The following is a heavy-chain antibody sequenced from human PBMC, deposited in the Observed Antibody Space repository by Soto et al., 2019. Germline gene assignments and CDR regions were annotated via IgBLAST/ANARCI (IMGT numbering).Heavy chain of an antibody. J-gene: IGHJ3*02. V-gene: IGHV4-4*07. CDR2: IYTSGST. Sequence: NPSETLSLTCTVSGGSISSYYWSWIRQPAGKGLEWIGRIYTSGSTNYNPSLKSRVTMSVDTSKNQFSLKLSSVTAADTAVYYCARDAGFLEWFDAFDIWGQGTMVTVSS. D-gene: IGHD3-3*01. CDR3: ARDAGFLEWFDAFDI. CDR1: GGSISSYY.